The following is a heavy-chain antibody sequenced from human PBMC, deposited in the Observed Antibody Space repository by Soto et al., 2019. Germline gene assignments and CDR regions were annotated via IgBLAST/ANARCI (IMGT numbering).Heavy chain of an antibody. CDR2: INPNTGGT. CDR3: ARDHDRSGPNWFDP. Sequence: QVRLVQSGAEVKKPGASVKVSCKTSGYTFTDYYMHWVRQAPGQGLEWMGWINPNTGGTNYAQKSQGWVTITRDTSISTTYVELRSLKSDDTAVYYCARDHDRSGPNWFDPWGQGTRVTVSS. J-gene: IGHJ5*02. D-gene: IGHD6-19*01. CDR1: GYTFTDYY. V-gene: IGHV1-2*04.